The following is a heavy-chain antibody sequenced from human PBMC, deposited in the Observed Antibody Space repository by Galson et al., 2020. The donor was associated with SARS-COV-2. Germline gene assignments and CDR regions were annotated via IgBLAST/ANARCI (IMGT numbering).Heavy chain of an antibody. V-gene: IGHV4-59*08. Sequence: ASETLSLTCTVSGGSISNYYWSWIRQPPGKGLEWIGYIYSGGSINYNPSLKSRVTISADTSKNHFSLRLSSVTAADTAVYYCARGSGYSSSDLGYWGQGILVTVSS. CDR3: ARGSGYSSSDLGY. CDR1: GGSISNYY. CDR2: IYSGGSI. J-gene: IGHJ4*02. D-gene: IGHD6-13*01.